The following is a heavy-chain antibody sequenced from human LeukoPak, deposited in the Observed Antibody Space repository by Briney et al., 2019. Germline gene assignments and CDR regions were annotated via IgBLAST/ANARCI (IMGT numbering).Heavy chain of an antibody. J-gene: IGHJ4*02. CDR2: ISAYNTNT. D-gene: IGHD2-15*01. CDR1: GYTFTNYA. V-gene: IGHV1-18*01. CDR3: ARVVVGESVAPIAGYFDY. Sequence: PSVKVSCKASGYTFTNYAISWVRQAPGQGLEWMGWISAYNTNTNYAQNLQGRVTMTTYTSTSTAYMELRSLRSDDTAVYYCARVVVGESVAPIAGYFDYWGQGTLVIVSS.